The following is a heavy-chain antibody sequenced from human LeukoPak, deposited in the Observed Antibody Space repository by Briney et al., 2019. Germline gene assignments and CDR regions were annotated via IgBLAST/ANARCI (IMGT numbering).Heavy chain of an antibody. Sequence: RASVNVSCKASGYTFTSYAMHWVRQAPGQRLEWMGWINAGNGNTKYSQKLQGRVTMTTDTSTSTAYMELRSLRSDDTAVYYCARVKLNYDYVWGSYRTYYFDYWGQGTLVTVSS. CDR3: ARVKLNYDYVWGSYRTYYFDY. J-gene: IGHJ4*02. D-gene: IGHD3-16*02. V-gene: IGHV1-3*01. CDR2: INAGNGNT. CDR1: GYTFTSYA.